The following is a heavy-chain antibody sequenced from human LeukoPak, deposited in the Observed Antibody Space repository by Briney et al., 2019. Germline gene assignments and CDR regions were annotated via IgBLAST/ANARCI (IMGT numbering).Heavy chain of an antibody. CDR1: GGSISSYY. J-gene: IGHJ6*03. CDR2: IYYSGST. V-gene: IGHV4-59*01. Sequence: SETLSLTCTVSGGSISSYYWSWIRQPPGKVLEWIGYIYYSGSTNYNPSLKSRVTISVDTSKNQFSLKLSSVTAADTAVYYCAKVGKAPRITGTTSRYYYYNMDVWGKGTTVTISS. CDR3: AKVGKAPRITGTTSRYYYYNMDV. D-gene: IGHD1-20*01.